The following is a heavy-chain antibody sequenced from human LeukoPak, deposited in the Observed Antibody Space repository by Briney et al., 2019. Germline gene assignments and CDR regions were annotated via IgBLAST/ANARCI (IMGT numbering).Heavy chain of an antibody. V-gene: IGHV3-23*01. CDR1: GFIFSSYS. J-gene: IGHJ6*02. Sequence: PGGSLRLSCAASGFIFSSYSMSWVRQAPGKGLAWVSVITGSGGNTYYADSVKGRYTISKDNSKNTVYLQMSSLRVDDTAVYYCAKAASSSWPSYYYGMDVWGQGTTVTVSS. CDR3: AKAASSSWPSYYYGMDV. CDR2: ITGSGGNT. D-gene: IGHD6-13*01.